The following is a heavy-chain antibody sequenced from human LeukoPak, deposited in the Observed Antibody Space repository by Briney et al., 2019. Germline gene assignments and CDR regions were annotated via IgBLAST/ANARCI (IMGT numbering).Heavy chain of an antibody. CDR3: ARVTTIFGVDYYYYYYMDV. CDR1: GGSFSGYY. Sequence: SETLSLTCAVYGGSFSGYYWSWIRQPPGKGLEWIGYIYYGGSTNYNPSLKSRVTISVDTSKNQFSLKLSSVTAADTAVYYCARVTTIFGVDYYYYYYMDVWGKGTTVTVSS. J-gene: IGHJ6*03. CDR2: IYYGGST. V-gene: IGHV4-59*01. D-gene: IGHD3-3*01.